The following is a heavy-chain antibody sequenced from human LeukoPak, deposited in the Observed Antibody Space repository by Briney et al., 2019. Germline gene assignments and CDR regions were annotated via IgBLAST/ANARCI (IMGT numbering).Heavy chain of an antibody. CDR3: GAAATVNFYYVMDV. V-gene: IGHV3-53*01. Sequence: GGSLRLSCAASGFTVSGNYMSWVRQAPGKGLEWVSIIYSGGSPDYADSVKGRFTISRDKSKNTLYLQMNSLRADDTAVYYCGAAATVNFYYVMDVWGQGTTVTVSS. D-gene: IGHD6-13*01. J-gene: IGHJ6*02. CDR2: IYSGGSP. CDR1: GFTVSGNY.